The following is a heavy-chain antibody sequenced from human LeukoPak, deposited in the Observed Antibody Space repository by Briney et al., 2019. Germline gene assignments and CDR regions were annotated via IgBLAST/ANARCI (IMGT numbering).Heavy chain of an antibody. Sequence: ASVKVSCKASGYTFTNYGISWVRQAPGQGLEWMGWISAYNGNTNYAQKLQGRVTMTTDTSTSTAYMELRSLRSDDTAVYYCAREEAVAGIGAYYYYGMDVWGQGTTVTVSS. D-gene: IGHD6-19*01. J-gene: IGHJ6*02. CDR3: AREEAVAGIGAYYYYGMDV. V-gene: IGHV1-18*01. CDR1: GYTFTNYG. CDR2: ISAYNGNT.